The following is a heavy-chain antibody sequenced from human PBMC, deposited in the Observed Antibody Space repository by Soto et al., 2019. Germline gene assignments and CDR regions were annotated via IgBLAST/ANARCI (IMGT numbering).Heavy chain of an antibody. D-gene: IGHD6-13*01. Sequence: SETLSLTCTVSGGSISSNYWTWIRQPPGKGLEWIGYVYNSGSTNYNPSLKSRVTISEDTSKSQFSLKVNSMTAADTAVHYCARYRREAVAGYTLDNWGQGILVTVSS. V-gene: IGHV4-59*01. J-gene: IGHJ4*02. CDR1: GGSISSNY. CDR2: VYNSGST. CDR3: ARYRREAVAGYTLDN.